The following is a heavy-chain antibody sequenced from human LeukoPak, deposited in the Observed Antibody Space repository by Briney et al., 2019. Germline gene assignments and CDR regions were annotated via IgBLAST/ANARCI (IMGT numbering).Heavy chain of an antibody. D-gene: IGHD3-3*01. CDR1: GFTFSSYS. J-gene: IGHJ4*02. CDR3: ARDRPYYDFWSGYYN. V-gene: IGHV3-21*01. Sequence: GGSLRLSCAASGFTFSSYSMNWVRQAPGKGLEWVSSISSSSSYIYYADSVKGRFTISRDNAKNSLYLQMNSLRAEDTAVYYCARDRPYYDFWSGYYNWGQGTLVTVSS. CDR2: ISSSSSYI.